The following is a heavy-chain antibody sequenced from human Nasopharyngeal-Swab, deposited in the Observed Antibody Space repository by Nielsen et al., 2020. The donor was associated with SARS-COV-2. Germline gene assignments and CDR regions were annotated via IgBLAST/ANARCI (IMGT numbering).Heavy chain of an antibody. D-gene: IGHD3-3*01. Sequence: ASVKVSRKASGYTFTSYALHWVRQPPGQRLEWMGWINAGNGNTKHSQKLQGRVTITRDTSASTAYMEQGSLRSEDTAVYYCAKAYPDFWSGSNYYYMDVWGKGTTVTVSS. J-gene: IGHJ6*03. V-gene: IGHV1-3*01. CDR1: GYTFTSYA. CDR2: INAGNGNT. CDR3: AKAYPDFWSGSNYYYMDV.